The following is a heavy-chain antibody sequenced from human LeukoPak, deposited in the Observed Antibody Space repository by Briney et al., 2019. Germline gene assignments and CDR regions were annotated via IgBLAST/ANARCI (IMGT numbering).Heavy chain of an antibody. CDR1: GGSITSYY. V-gene: IGHV4-4*07. D-gene: IGHD6-6*01. J-gene: IGHJ5*02. CDR2: VYSSGNT. CDR3: ARGVGSSSSNWFDP. Sequence: PSETLSLTCSVSGGSITSYYWSWIRQPPGKGLEWIGRVYSSGNTNYNPSLKSRVTISIDTSKNQFSLKLSSVTAADTAAYYCARGVGSSSSNWFDPWGQGTLVTVSS.